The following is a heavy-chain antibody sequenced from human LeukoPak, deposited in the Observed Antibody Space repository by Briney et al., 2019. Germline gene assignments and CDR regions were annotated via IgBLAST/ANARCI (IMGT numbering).Heavy chain of an antibody. CDR1: GLTVSRNA. V-gene: IGHV3-53*01. Sequence: GGSLRLSCAASGLTVSRNAMSWVRQAPGKGLEFISVFYRDGSIYYADYVKGRFTLSRDDSKNMLHLQMNSLRAEDTAIYYCARDRYNYGRDFYYHGADVWGQGTTVIVSS. D-gene: IGHD5-24*01. CDR3: ARDRYNYGRDFYYHGADV. CDR2: FYRDGSI. J-gene: IGHJ6*02.